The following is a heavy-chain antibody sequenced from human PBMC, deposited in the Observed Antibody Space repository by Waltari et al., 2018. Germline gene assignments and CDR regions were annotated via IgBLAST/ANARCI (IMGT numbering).Heavy chain of an antibody. CDR3: TTDQGDSYTFYSFDY. CDR1: GFTFSNSV. CDR2: IKTQSDGGGAT. J-gene: IGHJ4*02. V-gene: IGHV3-15*01. Sequence: EVQLVESGGGLVNPGGSLRLSCSASGFTFSNSVLLWVRQAPGKGLEWIARIKTQSDGGGATYYAAPVTGRFTVSRDDSKNMLYLQMSSLKTEDTAMYYCTTDQGDSYTFYSFDYWGQGTLVTVSS. D-gene: IGHD3-16*02.